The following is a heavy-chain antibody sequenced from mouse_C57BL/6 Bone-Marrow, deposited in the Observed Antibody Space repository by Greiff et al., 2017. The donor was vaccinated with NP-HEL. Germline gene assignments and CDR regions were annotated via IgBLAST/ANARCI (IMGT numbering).Heavy chain of an antibody. V-gene: IGHV7-3*01. J-gene: IGHJ2*01. D-gene: IGHD1-1*02. Sequence: EVKLMESGGGLVQPGGSLSLSCAASGFTFTDYYMSWVRQPPGKALEWLGFIRNKANGYTTEYSAYVKGRFTISRDNSQSILYLQMNVLRAEDSATYYCARIWDYWGQGTTLTVSS. CDR3: ARIWDY. CDR1: GFTFTDYY. CDR2: IRNKANGYTT.